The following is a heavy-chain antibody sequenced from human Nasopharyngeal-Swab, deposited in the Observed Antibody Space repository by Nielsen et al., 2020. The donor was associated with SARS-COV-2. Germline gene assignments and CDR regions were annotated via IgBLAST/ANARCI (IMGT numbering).Heavy chain of an antibody. CDR2: IYYSGST. D-gene: IGHD4-17*01. V-gene: IGHV4-31*02. Sequence: WIRQPPGKGLEWIGYIYYSGSTYYNPSLKSRVTISVDTSKNQFSLKLSSVTAADTAVYYCASNYGDYAESRARFDYWGQGTLVTVS. CDR3: ASNYGDYAESRARFDY. J-gene: IGHJ4*02.